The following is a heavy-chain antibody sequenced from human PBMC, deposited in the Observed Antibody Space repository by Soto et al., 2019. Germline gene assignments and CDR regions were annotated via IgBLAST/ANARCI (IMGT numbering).Heavy chain of an antibody. D-gene: IGHD1-26*01. J-gene: IGHJ4*02. Sequence: QVQLQQWGAGLLKPSETLSLTCAVYGGSFSGYYWSWIRQPPGKGLEWIGEINHSGSTNYNPSLKGRVTISVDTSKNQFSLTLSSVTAADTAVYYCARDGVGATRGMFDYWGQGTLVTVSS. CDR3: ARDGVGATRGMFDY. V-gene: IGHV4-34*01. CDR2: INHSGST. CDR1: GGSFSGYY.